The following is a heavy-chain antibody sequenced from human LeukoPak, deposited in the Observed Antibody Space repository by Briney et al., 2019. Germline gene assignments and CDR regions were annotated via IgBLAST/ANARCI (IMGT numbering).Heavy chain of an antibody. D-gene: IGHD1-7*01. Sequence: ASVKVSCKASGYTFTSYGISWVRQASGQGLEWMGWISAYNGNTNYAQKLQGRVTMTTDTSTSTAYMELRSLRSDDTAVYYCARDQVERNWNYLYWFDPWGQGTLVTVSS. CDR3: ARDQVERNWNYLYWFDP. J-gene: IGHJ5*02. CDR1: GYTFTSYG. V-gene: IGHV1-18*01. CDR2: ISAYNGNT.